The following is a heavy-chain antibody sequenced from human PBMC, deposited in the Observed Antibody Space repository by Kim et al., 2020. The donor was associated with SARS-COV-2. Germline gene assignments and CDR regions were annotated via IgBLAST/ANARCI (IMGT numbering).Heavy chain of an antibody. J-gene: IGHJ4*02. D-gene: IGHD2-2*03. CDR1: GFTFSSYA. Sequence: GGSLRLSCAASGFTFSSYAMSWVRQAPGKGLEGVSVIYSGDSSTDYADSVKGRFTISRDNSKNTLYLQMNSLRAEDTAVYYCAKDPWVLWGQGTLVTVSS. V-gene: IGHV3-23*03. CDR3: AKDPWVL. CDR2: IYSGDSST.